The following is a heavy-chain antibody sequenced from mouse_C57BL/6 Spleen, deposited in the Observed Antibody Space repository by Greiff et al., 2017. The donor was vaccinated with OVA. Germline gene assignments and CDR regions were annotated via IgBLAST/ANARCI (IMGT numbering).Heavy chain of an antibody. D-gene: IGHD1-1*01. CDR3: ARRGSYYGWYFDV. Sequence: QVQLQQPGAELVMPGASVKLSCKASGYTFTSYWMHWVKQRPGQGLEWIGEIDPSDSYTNYNQKFKGKSTLTVDKSSSTAYMQLSSLTSEDSAVYYCARRGSYYGWYFDVWGTGTTVTVSS. CDR1: GYTFTSYW. CDR2: IDPSDSYT. V-gene: IGHV1-69*01. J-gene: IGHJ1*03.